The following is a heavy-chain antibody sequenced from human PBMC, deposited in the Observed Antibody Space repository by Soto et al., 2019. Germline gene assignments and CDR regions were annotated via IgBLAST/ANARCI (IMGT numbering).Heavy chain of an antibody. CDR3: ARVAYCSNTSCRKGFHGKDV. CDR2: IIPIFGTA. CDR1: GGTFSSYA. Sequence: QVQLVQSGAEVKKPGSSVKVSCKASGGTFSSYAISWVRQAPGQGLEWMGGIIPIFGTANYAQKFQGRVKNTANKSTSTAYMGLSRLRSEETAVYYCARVAYCSNTSCRKGFHGKDVWGQGTTVTVSS. J-gene: IGHJ6*02. D-gene: IGHD2-2*01. V-gene: IGHV1-69*06.